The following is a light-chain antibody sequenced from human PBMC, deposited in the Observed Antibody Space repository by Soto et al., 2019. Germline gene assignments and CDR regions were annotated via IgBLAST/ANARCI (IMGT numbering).Light chain of an antibody. J-gene: IGKJ4*01. CDR1: QSVSSS. CDR2: GAT. CDR3: QQYNNWPLT. V-gene: IGKV3D-15*01. Sequence: EIVLTQSPGTLSLSPGERATLSCRASQSVSSSFLAWYQKKPGQAPRLLIYGATTRATGIPARFSGSGSGTEFTLTISSLQSEDFAVYYCQQYNNWPLTFGGGTKVDI.